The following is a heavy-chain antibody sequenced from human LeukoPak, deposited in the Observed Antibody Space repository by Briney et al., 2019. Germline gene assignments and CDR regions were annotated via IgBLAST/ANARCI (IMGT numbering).Heavy chain of an antibody. Sequence: PGGSLRLSCAGSGFTLSSYSINWVHQAPGKGLEWVAVIWYDGSNKYYADSVKGRFTISRDNSKNTLYLQMNSLRAEDTAVYYCARASTYYYDSSGYSDYWGQGALVTVSS. CDR2: IWYDGSNK. J-gene: IGHJ4*02. CDR3: ARASTYYYDSSGYSDY. D-gene: IGHD3-22*01. CDR1: GFTLSSYS. V-gene: IGHV3-33*01.